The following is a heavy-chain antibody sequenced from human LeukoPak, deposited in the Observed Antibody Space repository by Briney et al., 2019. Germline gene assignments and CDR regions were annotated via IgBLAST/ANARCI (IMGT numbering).Heavy chain of an antibody. CDR3: ARERSVGSSAFDI. CDR1: GFTFISYE. D-gene: IGHD1-26*01. CDR2: ISSSDSTT. Sequence: GGSLRLSCAASGFTFISYEMNWVRQAPGKGLEWVSYISSSDSTTYYADSVKGRFTISRDNAKNSLYLQMNSLRAEDTAVYYCARERSVGSSAFDIWGQGTMATVSS. J-gene: IGHJ3*02. V-gene: IGHV3-48*03.